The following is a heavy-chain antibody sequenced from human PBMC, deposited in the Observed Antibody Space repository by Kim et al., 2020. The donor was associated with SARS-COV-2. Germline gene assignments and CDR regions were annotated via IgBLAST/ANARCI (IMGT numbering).Heavy chain of an antibody. Sequence: ASVKVSCKASGYTFTSYGISWVRQAPGQGLEWMGWISAYNGNTNYAQKLQGRVTMTTDTSTSTAYMELRSLRSDDTAVYYCARGQGNLWFGELFHGDWFDPWGQGTLDTVSS. CDR2: ISAYNGNT. D-gene: IGHD3-10*01. CDR1: GYTFTSYG. CDR3: ARGQGNLWFGELFHGDWFDP. J-gene: IGHJ5*02. V-gene: IGHV1-18*01.